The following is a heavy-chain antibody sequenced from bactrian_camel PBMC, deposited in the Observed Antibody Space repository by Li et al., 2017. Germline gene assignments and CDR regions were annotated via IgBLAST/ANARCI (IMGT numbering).Heavy chain of an antibody. Sequence: VQAGGSLRLSCVASGYIYACMEWFRQAPGKGREVVAIIYAGGASTDYADSVKDRFTISNDNAKNIMFLHMNSLQTEDTAVYYCAEPKAYDCFSGSWCDDGTGEAAIRGQGTQVTVS. J-gene: IGHJ4*01. CDR2: IYAGGAST. D-gene: IGHD3*01. CDR3: AEPKAYDCFSGSWCDDGTGEAAI. CDR1: GYIYAC. V-gene: IGHV3S1*01.